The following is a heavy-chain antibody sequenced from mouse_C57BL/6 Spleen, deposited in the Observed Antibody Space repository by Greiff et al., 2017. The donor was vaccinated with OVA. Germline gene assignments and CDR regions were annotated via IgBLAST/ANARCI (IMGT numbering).Heavy chain of an antibody. J-gene: IGHJ2*01. V-gene: IGHV1-82*01. CDR3: ARGQLRLRNFDY. D-gene: IGHD3-2*02. Sequence: VQLQQSGPELVKPGASVKISCKASGYAFSSSWMNWVKQRPGKGLEWIGRIYPGDGDTNYNGKFKGKATLTADKSSSTAYMQLSSLTSEDSAVYVCARGQLRLRNFDYWGKGTTLTVSS. CDR1: GYAFSSSW. CDR2: IYPGDGDT.